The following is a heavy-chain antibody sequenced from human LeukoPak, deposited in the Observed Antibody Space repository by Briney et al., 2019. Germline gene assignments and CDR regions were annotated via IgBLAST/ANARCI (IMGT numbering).Heavy chain of an antibody. D-gene: IGHD6-19*01. CDR3: AKDSSGWHIEYYFDY. CDR2: TSSDLNVK. CDR1: GFTFSNYV. Sequence: GGSLRLSCAASGFTFSNYVIHWVRQAPGKGLEWVAVTSSDLNVKLYADSVKGRFTISRDNSKNTLYLQMNSLRAEDTAVYYCAKDSSGWHIEYYFDYWGQGTLVTVSS. V-gene: IGHV3-30*18. J-gene: IGHJ4*02.